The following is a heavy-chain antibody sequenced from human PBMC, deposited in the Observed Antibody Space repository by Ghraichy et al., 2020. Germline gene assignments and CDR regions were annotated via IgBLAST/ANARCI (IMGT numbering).Heavy chain of an antibody. CDR1: GGSFSGYY. V-gene: IGHV4-34*01. CDR2: INHSGST. J-gene: IGHJ4*02. CDR3: ARGCVGRSDIVVVVAATLDY. Sequence: SETLSLTCAVYGGSFSGYYWSWIRQPPGKGLEWIGEINHSGSTNYNPSLKSRVTISVDTSKNQFSLKLSSVTAADTAVYYCARGCVGRSDIVVVVAATLDYWGQGTLVTVSS. D-gene: IGHD2-15*01.